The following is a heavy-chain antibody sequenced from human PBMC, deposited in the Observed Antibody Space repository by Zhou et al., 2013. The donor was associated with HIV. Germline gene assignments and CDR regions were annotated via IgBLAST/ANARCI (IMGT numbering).Heavy chain of an antibody. D-gene: IGHD6-19*01. CDR2: IIPILGIA. J-gene: IGHJ4*02. Sequence: QVQLVQSGAEVKKPGSSVKVSCKASGGTFSSYAISWVRQAPGQGLEWMGRIIPILGIANYAQKFQGRVTITADKSTSTAYMELSSLRSEDTAVYYCARDRSSGWVFDYWGQGTPGSPSPQ. CDR3: ARDRSSGWVFDY. V-gene: IGHV1-69*04. CDR1: GGTFSSYA.